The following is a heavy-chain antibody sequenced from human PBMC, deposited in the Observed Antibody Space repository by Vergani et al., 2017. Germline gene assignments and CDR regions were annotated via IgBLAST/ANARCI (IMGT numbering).Heavy chain of an antibody. Sequence: QVQLQESGPGLVKPSETLSLTCAVHGGSFSGYYWSWIRQPPGKGLEWIGEINHSGSTNYNPSLKSRVTISVDTSKNQFSLKLSSVTAADTAVYYCARDRRIAAAGTGYYYYGMDVWGQGTTVTVSS. D-gene: IGHD6-13*01. CDR3: ARDRRIAAAGTGYYYYGMDV. CDR2: INHSGST. J-gene: IGHJ6*02. V-gene: IGHV4-34*10. CDR1: GGSFSGYY.